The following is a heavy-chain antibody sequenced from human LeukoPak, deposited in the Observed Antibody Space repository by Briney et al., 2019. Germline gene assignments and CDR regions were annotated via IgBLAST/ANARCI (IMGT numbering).Heavy chain of an antibody. D-gene: IGHD1-26*01. J-gene: IGHJ4*02. Sequence: PSETLSLTCTVSGGSVSSGTYYWSWIRQPPGKGLEWIGNIYYSGSAYYNPSLKSRVTMSVDTSKNQFSLKLSSVTAADTAVYYCARANRVGALRGVGYWGQGTLVTVSS. V-gene: IGHV4-39*07. CDR3: ARANRVGALRGVGY. CDR1: GGSVSSGTYY. CDR2: IYYSGSA.